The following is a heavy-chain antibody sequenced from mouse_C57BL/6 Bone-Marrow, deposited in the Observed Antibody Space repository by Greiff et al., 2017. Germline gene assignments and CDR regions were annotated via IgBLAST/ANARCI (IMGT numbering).Heavy chain of an antibody. Sequence: EVKVVESGGGLVKPGGSLKLSCAASGFTFSSYAMSWVRQTPEKRLEWVATISDGGSYTYYPDNVKGRFTISIDNAKNNLYLQMSHLKSEDTAMYYCARDDYYGSTWFAYWGQGTLVTVSA. V-gene: IGHV5-4*01. CDR1: GFTFSSYA. CDR2: ISDGGSYT. J-gene: IGHJ3*01. CDR3: ARDDYYGSTWFAY. D-gene: IGHD1-1*01.